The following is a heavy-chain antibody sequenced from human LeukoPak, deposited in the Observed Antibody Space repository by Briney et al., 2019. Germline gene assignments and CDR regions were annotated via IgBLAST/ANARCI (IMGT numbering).Heavy chain of an antibody. CDR1: GFTFSSYW. CDR3: ARDSGDSSGYYPGY. D-gene: IGHD3-22*01. J-gene: IGHJ4*02. V-gene: IGHV3-7*01. Sequence: GGSLRLSCAASGFTFSSYWMTWGRQPPGKGQGWVSNRKKDGNEKNYVDSVKGRFTISRDNAKTTLYLQMNSLRVEDTAVYYCARDSGDSSGYYPGYWGQGTLVTVSS. CDR2: RKKDGNEK.